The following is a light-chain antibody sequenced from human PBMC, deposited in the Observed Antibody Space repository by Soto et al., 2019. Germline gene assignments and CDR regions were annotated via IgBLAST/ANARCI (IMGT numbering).Light chain of an antibody. CDR2: DAS. CDR3: QQREDWPRA. Sequence: IVLTQSPATPSLSPGERATLSCRASQSVGDYLGWYQQKPGQAPRLLIYDASQRATGVPARFSASGSGTDFTLTISSLEPEDFAIYYCQQREDWPRAFGGGTKVEFK. J-gene: IGKJ4*01. V-gene: IGKV3-11*01. CDR1: QSVGDY.